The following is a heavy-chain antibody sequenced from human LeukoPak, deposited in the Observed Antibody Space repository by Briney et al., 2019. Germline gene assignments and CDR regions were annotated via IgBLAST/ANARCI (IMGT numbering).Heavy chain of an antibody. CDR1: GFTFSDYY. CDR3: ARDRAGTTMRNWFDP. J-gene: IGHJ5*02. D-gene: IGHD1-7*01. CDR2: VSSSGSTT. V-gene: IGHV3-11*01. Sequence: GGSLRLSCAASGFTFSDYYMSWIRQAPGKGLEWVSYVSSSGSTTYYADSVKGRFTISRDNAKNSLYLQMNSLRVEDTAVYYCARDRAGTTMRNWFDPWGQGTLVTVSS.